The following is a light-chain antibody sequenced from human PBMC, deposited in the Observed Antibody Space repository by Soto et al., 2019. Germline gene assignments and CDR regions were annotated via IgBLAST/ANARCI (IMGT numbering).Light chain of an antibody. CDR3: AAWDDSLNGPV. J-gene: IGLJ3*02. V-gene: IGLV1-44*01. Sequence: QSVLTQSPSASGTPGQRVTISCSGSSSNIGSNTVSWYQQFPGTAPKLLIYTNNQRPSGVPDRFSGSKSGTSASLAISGLQSEDESDYYCAAWDDSLNGPVFGGGTKVTVL. CDR2: TNN. CDR1: SSNIGSNT.